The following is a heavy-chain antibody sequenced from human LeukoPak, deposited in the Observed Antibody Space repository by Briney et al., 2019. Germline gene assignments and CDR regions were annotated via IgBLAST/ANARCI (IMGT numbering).Heavy chain of an antibody. CDR2: VHSGGST. V-gene: IGHV3-66*02. J-gene: IGHJ5*02. D-gene: IGHD3-22*01. Sequence: GGSLRLSCAASGLTVGGNYMSWVRQAPGKGLEWVSVVHSGGSTYYADSVKGRFTTSRDSTKNTLFLQMNSLRAEDTAVYYCARLIYDSSGYYYDHWGRGTLVTVSS. CDR3: ARLIYDSSGYYYDH. CDR1: GLTVGGNY.